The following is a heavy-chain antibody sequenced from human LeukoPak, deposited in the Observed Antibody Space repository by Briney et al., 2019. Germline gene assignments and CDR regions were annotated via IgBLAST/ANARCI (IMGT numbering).Heavy chain of an antibody. CDR1: GGSFSSYH. D-gene: IGHD3-22*01. CDR3: ARRSPSGYDTFDI. J-gene: IGHJ3*02. Sequence: PSETLSLTCAVYGGSFSSYHWGWIRQPPGKGLEWIGSIYYSESTYYNPSLKSRVTISVDTSKNQFSLKLSSVTAADTAVYYCARRSPSGYDTFDIWGQGTMVTVSS. V-gene: IGHV4-39*01. CDR2: IYYSEST.